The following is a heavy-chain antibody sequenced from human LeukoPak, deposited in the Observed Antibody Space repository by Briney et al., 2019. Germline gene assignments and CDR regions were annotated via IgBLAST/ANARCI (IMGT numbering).Heavy chain of an antibody. CDR2: IYSGGST. CDR1: GFTVSSNY. J-gene: IGHJ3*02. CDR3: AKRIQLWNSDAFDI. Sequence: GGSLRLSCAASGFTVSSNYMSWVRQAPGKGLEWVSVIYSGGSTYYADSVKGRFTISRDNSKNTLYLQMNSLRAEDTAVYYCAKRIQLWNSDAFDIWGQGTMVTVSS. D-gene: IGHD5-18*01. V-gene: IGHV3-53*05.